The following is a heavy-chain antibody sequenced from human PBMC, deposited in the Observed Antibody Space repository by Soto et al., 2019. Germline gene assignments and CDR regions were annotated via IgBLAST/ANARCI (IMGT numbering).Heavy chain of an antibody. D-gene: IGHD2-2*01. CDR3: AKDLKDIVVVPAATLSDY. V-gene: IGHV3-23*01. J-gene: IGHJ4*02. Sequence: VGSLRLSCAASGFTFSIYAMSWVRQAPGKGLEWVSAISGSGGSTYYADSVKGRFTISRDNSKNTLYLQMNSLRAEDTAVYYCAKDLKDIVVVPAATLSDYWGQGTLVTVSS. CDR1: GFTFSIYA. CDR2: ISGSGGST.